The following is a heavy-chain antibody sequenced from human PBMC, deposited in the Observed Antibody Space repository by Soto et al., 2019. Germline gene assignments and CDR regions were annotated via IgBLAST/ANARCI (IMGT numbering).Heavy chain of an antibody. D-gene: IGHD1-7*01. Sequence: GGSLRLSCAASGFTFSSYGMHWVRQAPGKGLEWVAVISYDGSNKYYADSVKGRFTISRDNSKNTLYLQMNSLRAEDTAVYYCAKEVITATRRPRFFFHYWGQGTMVTVYS. J-gene: IGHJ4*02. V-gene: IGHV3-30*18. CDR1: GFTFSSYG. CDR2: ISYDGSNK. CDR3: AKEVITATRRPRFFFHY.